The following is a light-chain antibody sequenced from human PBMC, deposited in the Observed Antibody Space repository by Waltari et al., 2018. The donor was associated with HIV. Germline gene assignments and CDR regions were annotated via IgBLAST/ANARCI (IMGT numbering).Light chain of an antibody. V-gene: IGLV3-1*01. CDR1: KLGNKY. Sequence: KLGNKYVCWYQQKPGQSPLLVIYQDSERPSAIPERFSASNSGNTATLTISGTQPMDEGDYYCLAWDSSTVVFGGGTRLTVL. CDR3: LAWDSSTVV. CDR2: QDS. J-gene: IGLJ2*01.